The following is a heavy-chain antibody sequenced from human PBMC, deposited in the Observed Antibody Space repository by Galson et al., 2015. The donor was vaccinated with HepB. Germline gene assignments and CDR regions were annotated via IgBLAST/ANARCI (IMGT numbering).Heavy chain of an antibody. CDR3: ARETPSYYYDSSEEGPFDI. CDR2: IIPIFGTR. CDR1: GGTFSRYA. J-gene: IGHJ3*02. Sequence: VSCKASGGTFSRYAISWVRQAPGQGLAWMGGIIPIFGTRKYAQKFQGRVTITADESTSTAYMELSSLRSEDTAVYYCARETPSYYYDSSEEGPFDIWGQGTMVIVSS. D-gene: IGHD3-22*01. V-gene: IGHV1-69*01.